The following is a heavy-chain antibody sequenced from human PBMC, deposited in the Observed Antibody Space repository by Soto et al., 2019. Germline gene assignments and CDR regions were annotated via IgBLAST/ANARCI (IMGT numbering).Heavy chain of an antibody. J-gene: IGHJ5*02. CDR3: ARLVSYDLRSYWFDP. Sequence: SETLSLTCTVSGGSISSGGYYWSWIRQHPGKGLEWIGYIYYSGSTYYNPSLKSRVTISVDTSKNQFSLKLSSVTAADTAMYYCARLVSYDLRSYWFDPWGQGTLVTVSS. CDR1: GGSISSGGYY. D-gene: IGHD3-3*01. CDR2: IYYSGST. V-gene: IGHV4-31*03.